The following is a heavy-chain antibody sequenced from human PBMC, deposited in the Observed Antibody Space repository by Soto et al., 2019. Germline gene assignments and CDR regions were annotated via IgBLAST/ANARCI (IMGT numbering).Heavy chain of an antibody. D-gene: IGHD3-22*01. V-gene: IGHV3-66*04. J-gene: IGHJ6*02. CDR2: IYSGGST. CDR3: ARQGYFESSGYYYQYYGMDV. Sequence: GGSLRLSCAASGFSVSTNYMSWVRQAPGKGLDWVSVIYSGGSTYYADSVKGRFTISRDNSKNTLYLQINSLRAEDTAVYYCARQGYFESSGYYYQYYGMDVWGQGTTVTVSS. CDR1: GFSVSTNY.